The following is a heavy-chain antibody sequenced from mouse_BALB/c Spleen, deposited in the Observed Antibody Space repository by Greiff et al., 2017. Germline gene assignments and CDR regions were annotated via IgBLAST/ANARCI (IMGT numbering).Heavy chain of an antibody. J-gene: IGHJ3*01. D-gene: IGHD2-1*01. CDR3: ARGWDGNYAWFAY. CDR1: GFNIKDYY. CDR2: IDPENGNT. Sequence: VQLKQSGAELVRPGALVKLSCKASGFNIKDYYMHWVKQRPEQGLEWIGWIDPENGNTIYDPKFQGKASITADTSSNTAYLQLSSLTSEDTAVYYCARGWDGNYAWFAYWGQGTLVTVSA. V-gene: IGHV14-1*02.